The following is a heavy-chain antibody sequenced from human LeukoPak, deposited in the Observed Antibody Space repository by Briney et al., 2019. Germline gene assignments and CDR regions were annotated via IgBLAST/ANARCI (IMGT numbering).Heavy chain of an antibody. CDR2: ISSSSSYI. J-gene: IGHJ4*02. CDR3: ARDIAVAGIGSFDY. V-gene: IGHV3-21*01. D-gene: IGHD6-19*01. CDR1: GFTFSSYS. Sequence: GGSLRLPCAASGFTFSSYSMNWVRQAPGEGLEWVSSISSSSSYIYYADSVKGRFTISRDNAKNSLYLQMNSLRAEDTAVYYCARDIAVAGIGSFDYWGQGTLVTVSS.